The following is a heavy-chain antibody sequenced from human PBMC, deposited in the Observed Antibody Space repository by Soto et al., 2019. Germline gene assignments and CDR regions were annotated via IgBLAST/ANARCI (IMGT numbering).Heavy chain of an antibody. CDR1: GFTFSSYA. D-gene: IGHD6-6*01. Sequence: PGGSLRLSCSASGFTFSSYAMHWFRQAPGKGLEWVAVISYDGSNKDYADSVKGRFTISRDNSKNPLYLQMNSLRAEDTDVYYCAAGIAARPGYGIDVWGQGTTVTAS. V-gene: IGHV3-30-3*01. CDR3: AAGIAARPGYGIDV. J-gene: IGHJ6*02. CDR2: ISYDGSNK.